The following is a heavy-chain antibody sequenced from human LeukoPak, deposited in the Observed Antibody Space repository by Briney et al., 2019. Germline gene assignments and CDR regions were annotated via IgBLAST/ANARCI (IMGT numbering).Heavy chain of an antibody. Sequence: GGSLRLSCAASGFSFSSYGMHWVRQAPGKGLEWLTFIWFDGSQTYYAGSVKGRFTISRDNSKNTLYLQMNSLRTEDTAMYYCAKCSAGNCDIDYWGQGTLVTVSS. CDR2: IWFDGSQT. J-gene: IGHJ4*02. CDR1: GFSFSSYG. D-gene: IGHD2-15*01. V-gene: IGHV3-30*02. CDR3: AKCSAGNCDIDY.